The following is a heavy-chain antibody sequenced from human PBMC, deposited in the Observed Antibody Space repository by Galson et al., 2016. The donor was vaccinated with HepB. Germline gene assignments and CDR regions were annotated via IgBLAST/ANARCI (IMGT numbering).Heavy chain of an antibody. CDR3: ARDNYNGSYYGS. CDR2: VNHGGST. J-gene: IGHJ3*01. V-gene: IGHV4-34*01. CDR1: GGSFSGYY. D-gene: IGHD1-26*01. Sequence: SETLSLTCAVYGGSFSGYYWTWIRQPPGKGLEWIGEVNHGGSTNYNPSLKTRVSISVDTSKNQFSLKLISVTAADTAVYFCARDNYNGSYYGSWGQGTMVTVSS.